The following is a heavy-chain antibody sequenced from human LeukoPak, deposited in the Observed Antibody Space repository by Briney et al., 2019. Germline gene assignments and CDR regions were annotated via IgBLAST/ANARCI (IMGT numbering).Heavy chain of an antibody. CDR2: ISSTSDYI. Sequence: GGSLRLSCEASGFTFNTYTINWVRQAPGKGLEWVSSISSTSDYIYYADSVKGRFTISRDNSKNTLYLQMNSLRAEDTAVYYCARVSSGWLLFDYWGQGTLVTVSS. V-gene: IGHV3-21*04. CDR1: GFTFNTYT. CDR3: ARVSSGWLLFDY. J-gene: IGHJ4*02. D-gene: IGHD6-19*01.